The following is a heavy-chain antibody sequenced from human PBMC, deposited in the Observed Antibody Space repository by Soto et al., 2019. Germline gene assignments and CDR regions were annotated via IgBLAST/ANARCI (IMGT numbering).Heavy chain of an antibody. V-gene: IGHV4-34*01. Sequence: QVQLQQWGAGLLKPSETLSLTCAVYGGSFSGYYWSWIRQPPGKGLEWIGEINHSGSTNYNPSLKSRVTISVDTSKNQFSLKVSSVTAADTAVYYCARGLGTGTTRGGRIDYWGHETLVTVSS. CDR3: ARGLGTGTTRGGRIDY. D-gene: IGHD1-7*01. J-gene: IGHJ4*01. CDR2: INHSGST. CDR1: GGSFSGYY.